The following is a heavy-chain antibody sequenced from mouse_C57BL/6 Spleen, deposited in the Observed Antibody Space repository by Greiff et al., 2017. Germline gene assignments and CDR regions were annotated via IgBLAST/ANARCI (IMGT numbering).Heavy chain of an antibody. CDR2: ISDGGSYT. Sequence: EVKLVESGGGLVKPGGSLKLSCAASGFTFSSYAMSWVRQTPEKRLEWVATISDGGSYTYYPDNVKGRFTISRDNAKNNLYLQMSHLKSEDTAMYYCARDRGNYPAWFAYWGQGTLVTVSA. CDR3: ARDRGNYPAWFAY. D-gene: IGHD2-1*01. CDR1: GFTFSSYA. J-gene: IGHJ3*01. V-gene: IGHV5-4*01.